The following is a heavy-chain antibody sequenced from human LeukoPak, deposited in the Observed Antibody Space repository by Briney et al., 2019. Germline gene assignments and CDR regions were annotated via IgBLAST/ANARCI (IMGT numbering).Heavy chain of an antibody. V-gene: IGHV1-2*02. CDR3: ARESVSGYYFDY. J-gene: IGHJ4*02. CDR1: GYTFTGYY. D-gene: IGHD3-3*01. CDR2: INPTSGGT. Sequence: GASVTVSCKASGYTFTGYYMHWVRQAPGQGLEWMGYINPTSGGTNYAQRFQGRVTMTRDTSISTAYMELSRLRSDDTAVYYCARESVSGYYFDYWGQGTLVTVSS.